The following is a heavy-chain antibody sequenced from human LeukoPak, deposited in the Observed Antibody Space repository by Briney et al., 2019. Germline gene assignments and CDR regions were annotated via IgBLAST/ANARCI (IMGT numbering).Heavy chain of an antibody. Sequence: SETLSLTCAVYGGSLSGYYWSWIRQPPGKGLEWIGEINHSGSTNYNPSLKSRVTISVDTSKNQFSLKLSSVTAADTAVYYCARLTPDYDFWSGYYPMGNRYFDYWGQGTLVTVSS. CDR1: GGSLSGYY. D-gene: IGHD3-3*01. CDR3: ARLTPDYDFWSGYYPMGNRYFDY. J-gene: IGHJ4*02. V-gene: IGHV4-34*01. CDR2: INHSGST.